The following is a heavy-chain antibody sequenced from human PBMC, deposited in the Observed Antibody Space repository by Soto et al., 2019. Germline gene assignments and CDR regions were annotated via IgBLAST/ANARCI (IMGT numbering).Heavy chain of an antibody. CDR3: ARQGDMAATPADAFDI. CDR1: GYSFTTYW. D-gene: IGHD6-19*01. J-gene: IGHJ3*02. Sequence: GESLKISCKGSGYSFTTYWIAWVRQMPGKGLEWMGIIYPGDSDARYSPSFAGQVTISVDKSITTAYLHWSSLEAPDSAVYYCARQGDMAATPADAFDIWGQGTLVTVSS. V-gene: IGHV5-51*01. CDR2: IYPGDSDA.